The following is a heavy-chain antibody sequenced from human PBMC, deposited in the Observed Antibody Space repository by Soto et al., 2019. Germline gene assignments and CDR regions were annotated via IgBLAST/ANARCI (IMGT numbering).Heavy chain of an antibody. CDR2: IIPIFGTA. J-gene: IGHJ3*02. CDR3: ARGREDYGDYGMAYAFDI. V-gene: IGHV1-69*12. D-gene: IGHD4-17*01. Sequence: QVQLVQSGAEVKKPGSSVKVSCKASGGTFSSYAISWVRQAPGQGLEWMGGIIPIFGTANYAQKFQGRVTITADESKSTAYMELSSLRSEDTAVYYCARGREDYGDYGMAYAFDIWGQGTMVTVSS. CDR1: GGTFSSYA.